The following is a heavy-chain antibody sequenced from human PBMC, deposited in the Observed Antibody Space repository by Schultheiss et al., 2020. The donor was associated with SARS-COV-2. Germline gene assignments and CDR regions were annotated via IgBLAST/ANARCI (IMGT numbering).Heavy chain of an antibody. J-gene: IGHJ4*02. CDR1: GGTFSSYA. Sequence: ASVKVSCKASGGTFSSYAISWVRQAPGQGLEWMGWISAYNGNTNYAQKLQGRVTMTRDTSTSTVYMELSSLRSEDTAVYYCARAGRAVAVVSGYYFDYWGQGTLVTVSS. V-gene: IGHV1-18*01. CDR2: ISAYNGNT. CDR3: ARAGRAVAVVSGYYFDY. D-gene: IGHD6-19*01.